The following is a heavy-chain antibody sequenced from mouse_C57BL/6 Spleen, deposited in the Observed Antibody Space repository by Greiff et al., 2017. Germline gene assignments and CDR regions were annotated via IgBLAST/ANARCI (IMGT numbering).Heavy chain of an antibody. CDR1: GYTFTSYW. Sequence: QVQLQQSGTELVKPGASVKLSCKASGYTFTSYWMHWVKQRPGQGLEWIGNINPSNGGTNYNEKFKSKATLTVDKSSSTAYMQLSSLTSEDSAVYYCARSKLGYWYFDVWGTGTTVTVSS. J-gene: IGHJ1*03. V-gene: IGHV1-53*01. CDR3: ARSKLGYWYFDV. CDR2: INPSNGGT. D-gene: IGHD4-1*01.